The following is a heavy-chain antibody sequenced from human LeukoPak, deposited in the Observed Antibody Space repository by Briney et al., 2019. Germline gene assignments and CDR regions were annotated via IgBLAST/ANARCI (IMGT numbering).Heavy chain of an antibody. CDR2: IIPILGIA. CDR1: GGTFSSYA. CDR3: AIMSDYENWFDP. V-gene: IGHV1-69*10. Sequence: ASVKVSCKASGGTFSSYAISWVRQAPGQGLEWMGGIIPILGIANYAQKFQGRVTITADKSTSTAYMELSSLRSEDTAVYYCAIMSDYENWFDPWGQGTLVTVSS. J-gene: IGHJ5*02. D-gene: IGHD4-17*01.